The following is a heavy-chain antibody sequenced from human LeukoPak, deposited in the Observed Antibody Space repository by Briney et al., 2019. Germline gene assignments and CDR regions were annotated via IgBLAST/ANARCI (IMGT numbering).Heavy chain of an antibody. D-gene: IGHD3-10*01. CDR2: ISSSSSYI. Sequence: PGGSLRLSCAASGFTFSSYSMNWVRQAPGKGLEWVSSISSSSSYIYYADSVKGRFTISRDNAKNSLYLQMNSLRAEDTAVYYCARGHGSGSYYDYWGQGTLVTVSS. CDR3: ARGHGSGSYYDY. CDR1: GFTFSSYS. J-gene: IGHJ4*02. V-gene: IGHV3-21*01.